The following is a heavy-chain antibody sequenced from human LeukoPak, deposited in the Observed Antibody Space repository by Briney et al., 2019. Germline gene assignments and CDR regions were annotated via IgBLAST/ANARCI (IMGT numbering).Heavy chain of an antibody. CDR2: INWNGGST. J-gene: IGHJ4*02. CDR3: ARDIGGYCTNGVCPVFDY. CDR1: GFTFDDYG. D-gene: IGHD2-8*01. Sequence: GGSLRLSCAASGFTFDDYGMSWVRQAPGKGLEWVSGINWNGGSTGYADSVKGRFTISRDNAKNSLYLQMNSLRAEDTALYYCARDIGGYCTNGVCPVFDYWGQGTLVTVSS. V-gene: IGHV3-20*04.